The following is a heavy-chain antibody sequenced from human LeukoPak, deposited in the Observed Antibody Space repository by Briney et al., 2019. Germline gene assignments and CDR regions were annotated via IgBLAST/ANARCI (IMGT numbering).Heavy chain of an antibody. D-gene: IGHD3-22*01. CDR2: INSDGSST. Sequence: GGSLRLSCAASGFTFSTYWMHWVRQDPGKGLVWVSRINSDGSSTSYADSVKGRFTISRDNAKNTLYLQMNSLRAEDTAVYYCARYDYYDSSGYKIAEYFQHWGQGTLVTVSS. CDR3: ARYDYYDSSGYKIAEYFQH. V-gene: IGHV3-74*01. CDR1: GFTFSTYW. J-gene: IGHJ1*01.